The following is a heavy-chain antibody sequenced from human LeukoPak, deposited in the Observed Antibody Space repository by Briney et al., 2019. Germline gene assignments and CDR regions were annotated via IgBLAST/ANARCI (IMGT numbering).Heavy chain of an antibody. CDR1: GGSFSGYY. Sequence: PSETLSLTCAVYGGSFSGYYWSWIRQPPGKGLEWIGEINHSGSTNYNPSLKSRDTISVDTSKNQFSLKLSSVTAADTAVYYCARGVAAAGPDYYYYYMDVWGKGTTVTVSS. D-gene: IGHD6-13*01. CDR3: ARGVAAAGPDYYYYYMDV. V-gene: IGHV4-34*01. J-gene: IGHJ6*03. CDR2: INHSGST.